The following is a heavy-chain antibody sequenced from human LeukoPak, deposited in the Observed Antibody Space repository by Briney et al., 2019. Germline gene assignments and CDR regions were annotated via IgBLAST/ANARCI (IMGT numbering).Heavy chain of an antibody. V-gene: IGHV4-39*01. J-gene: IGHJ6*02. CDR3: ARRRAGYYYYYGMDV. CDR1: GGSITSSGYY. Sequence: SETLSLTCTVSGGSITSSGYYWGWIRQPPGKGLEWIGSIYYSGSTYYNPSLKSRVTISVDTSKNQFSLKLSSVTAADTAVYYCARRRAGYYYYYGMDVWGQGTTVTVSS. CDR2: IYYSGST.